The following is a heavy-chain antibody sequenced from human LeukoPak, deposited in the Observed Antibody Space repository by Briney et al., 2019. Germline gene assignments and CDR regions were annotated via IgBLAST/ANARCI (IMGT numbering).Heavy chain of an antibody. V-gene: IGHV4-34*01. Sequence: SETLSLTCAVYGASLNGHYWSWIRQPPGKGLEWIGEGSDVGGTKYNPSLKSRVSISFDTSKNQFSLKLTSVTAADTAVYYCGSRRTAMFGVIKGPIDYWGQGTLVTVSS. J-gene: IGHJ4*02. CDR2: GSDVGGT. D-gene: IGHD3-3*01. CDR3: GSRRTAMFGVIKGPIDY. CDR1: GASLNGHY.